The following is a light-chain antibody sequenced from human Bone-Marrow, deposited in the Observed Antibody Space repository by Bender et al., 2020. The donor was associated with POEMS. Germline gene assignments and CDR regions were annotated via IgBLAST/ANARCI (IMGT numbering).Light chain of an antibody. J-gene: IGLJ2*01. CDR3: QVWDSSRDLVV. V-gene: IGLV3-1*01. CDR2: QDD. Sequence: SYELTQPPSVSVSPGQTATITCSGDKLGDRYASWYQQRPGQSPVLVIYQDDARPSGIPERFSGSNSGNTATLTISGTQAMDEADYYCQVWDSSRDLVVFGGGTELTVL. CDR1: KLGDRY.